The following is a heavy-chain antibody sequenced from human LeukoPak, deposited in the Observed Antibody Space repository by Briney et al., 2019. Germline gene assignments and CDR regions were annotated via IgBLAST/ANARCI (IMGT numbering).Heavy chain of an antibody. CDR1: GFTFDDYG. V-gene: IGHV3-20*04. CDR3: ARLGNGYGYHLFDY. D-gene: IGHD5-18*01. CDR2: INRNGGST. Sequence: GGSLRLSCAASGFTFDDYGMSWVRQAPGKGLEWVSGINRNGGSTGYADSVKGRFTISRDNAKSSVYLQMNSLRAEDTALYYCARLGNGYGYHLFDYWGQGTLVTVSS. J-gene: IGHJ4*02.